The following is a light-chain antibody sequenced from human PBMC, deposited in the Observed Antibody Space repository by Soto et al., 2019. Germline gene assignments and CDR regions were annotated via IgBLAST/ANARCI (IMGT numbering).Light chain of an antibody. Sequence: QSALAQPASVSGSPGQSIPISCTGTSDDVGAYNSVSWYQQLPHKAPQVILYKGTQRPSGVSSRFSGSTSGNAASLTISGLQADDEADYFCCSSAPESTYVFGTGTKVTVL. CDR1: SDDVGAYNS. CDR3: CSSAPESTYV. J-gene: IGLJ1*01. V-gene: IGLV2-23*01. CDR2: KGT.